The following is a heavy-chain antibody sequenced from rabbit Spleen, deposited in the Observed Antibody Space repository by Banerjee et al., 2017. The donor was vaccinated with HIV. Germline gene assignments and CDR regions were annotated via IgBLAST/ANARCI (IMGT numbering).Heavy chain of an antibody. CDR3: ARALVAVIGWNFSL. Sequence: QSLEESGGDLVKPGASLTLTCTASGFSFSSGYWICWVRQAPGKGLEWIACIYTGSSGSTFYASWAKGRFTIAKASSTVTLQLHSLTAADTATYFCARALVAVIGWNFSLWGPGTLVTVS. J-gene: IGHJ4*01. D-gene: IGHD1-1*01. CDR2: IYTGSSGST. CDR1: GFSFSSGYW. V-gene: IGHV1S40*01.